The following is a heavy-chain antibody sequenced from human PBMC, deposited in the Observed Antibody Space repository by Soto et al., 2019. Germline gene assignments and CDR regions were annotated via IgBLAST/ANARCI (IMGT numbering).Heavy chain of an antibody. J-gene: IGHJ3*02. D-gene: IGHD6-6*01. CDR2: IYYSGST. CDR1: GGSISSYY. V-gene: IGHV4-59*12. CDR3: ARGYSSSADDAFDI. Sequence: SETLSLTCTVSGGSISSYYWSWIRQPPGKGLEWIGYIYYSGSTNYNPSLKSRVTISVDTSKNQFSLKLSSVTAADTAVYYCARGYSSSADDAFDIWGQGTMVTVSS.